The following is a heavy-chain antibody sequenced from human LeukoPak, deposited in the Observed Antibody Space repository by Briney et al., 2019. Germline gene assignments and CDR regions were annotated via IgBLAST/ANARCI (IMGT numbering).Heavy chain of an antibody. V-gene: IGHV4-61*01. Sequence: SETLSLTCTVSGGSISSSSYYWSWIRQPPGKGLEWIGYIYYSANTNYNPSLKSRVTISVDTSKNQFSLKLSSVTAADTAVYYCARGPPYSGSYYIDYWGQGTLVTVSS. J-gene: IGHJ4*02. CDR2: IYYSANT. CDR3: ARGPPYSGSYYIDY. D-gene: IGHD1-26*01. CDR1: GGSISSSSYY.